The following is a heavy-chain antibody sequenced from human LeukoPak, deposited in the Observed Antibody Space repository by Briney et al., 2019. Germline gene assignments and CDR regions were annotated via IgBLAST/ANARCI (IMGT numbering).Heavy chain of an antibody. J-gene: IGHJ5*02. V-gene: IGHV1-69*01. D-gene: IGHD3-10*01. CDR3: ARGDGELGWFDP. CDR2: IIPTFGTA. CDR1: GGTFSSYA. Sequence: SVKVSCKASGGTFSSYAISWVRQAPGQGLEWMGGIIPTFGTANYAQKFQGRVTITADESTSTAYMELSSLRSEDTAVYYCARGDGELGWFDPWGQGTLVTVSS.